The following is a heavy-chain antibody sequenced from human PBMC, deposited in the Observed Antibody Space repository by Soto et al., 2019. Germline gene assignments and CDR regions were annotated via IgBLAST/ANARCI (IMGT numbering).Heavy chain of an antibody. J-gene: IGHJ3*02. D-gene: IGHD2-21*01. CDR2: IYYSGST. V-gene: IGHV4-39*01. CDR1: GGSISSSSYY. Sequence: SETLSLTCTVSGGSISSSSYYWGWIRQPPGKGLEWIGSIYYSGSTYYNPSLKSRVTISVDTSKNQFSLKLSSVTAADTAVYYCARRREFRWGPYSSKGANAFDIWGQGTMVTVSS. CDR3: ARRREFRWGPYSSKGANAFDI.